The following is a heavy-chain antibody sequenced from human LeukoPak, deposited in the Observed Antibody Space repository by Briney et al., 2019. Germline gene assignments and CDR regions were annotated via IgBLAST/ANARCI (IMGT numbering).Heavy chain of an antibody. CDR3: ARGNDISPRYSSSWSLDY. CDR1: GGSISSSSYY. D-gene: IGHD6-13*01. J-gene: IGHJ4*02. V-gene: IGHV4-39*07. Sequence: SETLSLTCTVSGGSISSSSYYWGWIRQPPGKGLEWIGSIYHSGSTYYNPSLKSRVTISVDTSKNQFSLKLSSVTAADTAVYYCARGNDISPRYSSSWSLDYWGQGTLVTVSS. CDR2: IYHSGST.